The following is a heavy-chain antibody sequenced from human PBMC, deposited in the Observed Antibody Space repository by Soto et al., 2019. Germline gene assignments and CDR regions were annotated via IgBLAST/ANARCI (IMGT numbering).Heavy chain of an antibody. CDR1: WFTFMDYY. Sequence: GGALRLPCAASWFTFMDYYIGLSGPAPGNDLEWVSYISSSGSTIYYADSVKGRFTISRDNAKNSLYLQMNSLRAEDTAVYYCARNGVFPSGKYYYYGMDVWGQGTTVTVSS. V-gene: IGHV3-11*01. J-gene: IGHJ6*02. CDR3: ARNGVFPSGKYYYYGMDV. CDR2: ISSSGSTI. D-gene: IGHD3-10*01.